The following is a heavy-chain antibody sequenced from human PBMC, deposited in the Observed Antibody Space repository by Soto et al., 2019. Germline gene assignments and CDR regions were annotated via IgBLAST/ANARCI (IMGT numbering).Heavy chain of an antibody. CDR1: GFTFSSYA. CDR3: ARDWETGYYYGSGSYWGY. V-gene: IGHV3-30-3*01. Sequence: QVQLVESGGGVVQPGRSLRLSCAASGFTFSSYAMHWVRQAPGKGLEWVAVISYDGSNKYYADSVKGRFTISRDNSKNTXXLQMNSLRAEDTAVYYCARDWETGYYYGSGSYWGYWGQGTLVTVSS. CDR2: ISYDGSNK. D-gene: IGHD3-10*01. J-gene: IGHJ4*02.